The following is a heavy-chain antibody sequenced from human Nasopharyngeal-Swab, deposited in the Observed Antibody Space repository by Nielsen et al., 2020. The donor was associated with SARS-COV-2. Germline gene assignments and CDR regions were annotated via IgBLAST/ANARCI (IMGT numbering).Heavy chain of an antibody. CDR3: SRDPFGAMVGYFDY. CDR1: GFTFSSYW. J-gene: IGHJ4*02. V-gene: IGHV3-74*01. D-gene: IGHD5-18*01. CDR2: INSDGSRT. Sequence: GGSLRLSCAASGFTFSSYWMHWVRQAPGKGLVWVSRINSDGSRTSYADSVKGRFTISRDNAKNTLYLQMNSLRAEDTAVYYCSRDPFGAMVGYFDYWGQGTLVTVSS.